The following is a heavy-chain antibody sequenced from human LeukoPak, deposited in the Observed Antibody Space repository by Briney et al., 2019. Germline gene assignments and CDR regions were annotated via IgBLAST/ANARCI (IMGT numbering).Heavy chain of an antibody. Sequence: SETLSLTCTVSGYSISSGYYWGWIRQPPGKGLEWIGSIYHSGSTYYNPSLKSRVTISVDTSKNQFSLKLSSVTAADTAVYYCARDRIGSSWYYFDYWGQGTLVTVSS. J-gene: IGHJ4*02. CDR2: IYHSGST. V-gene: IGHV4-38-2*02. CDR1: GYSISSGYY. CDR3: ARDRIGSSWYYFDY. D-gene: IGHD6-13*01.